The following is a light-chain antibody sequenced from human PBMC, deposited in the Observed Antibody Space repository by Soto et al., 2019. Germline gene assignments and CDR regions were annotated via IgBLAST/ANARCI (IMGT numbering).Light chain of an antibody. CDR2: GAS. CDR1: QTININY. J-gene: IGKJ1*01. V-gene: IGKV3-20*01. CDR3: QQYHTSPRT. Sequence: EVVLTQSPGTLSLSPGERATLSCRASQTININYLAWYQQKPGQAPRLLMSGASNRATGIPDRFSGSGSGTDFTLTINSLEPEDFAMYYCQQYHTSPRTFGQGTKVEVK.